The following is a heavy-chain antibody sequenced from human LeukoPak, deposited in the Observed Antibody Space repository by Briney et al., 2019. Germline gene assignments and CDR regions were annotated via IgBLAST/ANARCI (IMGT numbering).Heavy chain of an antibody. CDR1: GFTFSSYA. CDR2: ISSSSTYI. CDR3: ASQKPFTY. V-gene: IGHV3-21*01. J-gene: IGHJ4*02. D-gene: IGHD1-14*01. Sequence: PGGSLRLSCAASGFTFSSYAMSWVRQAAGKGLEGVSSISSSSTYIYYADSVKGRFTISRDNAKNSLYLQMSSLRAEDTAVYFCASQKPFTYWGQGTLVTVSS.